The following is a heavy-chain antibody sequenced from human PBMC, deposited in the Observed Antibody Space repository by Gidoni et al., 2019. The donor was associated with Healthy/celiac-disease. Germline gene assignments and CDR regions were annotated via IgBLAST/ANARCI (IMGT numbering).Heavy chain of an antibody. V-gene: IGHV4-34*01. D-gene: IGHD3-10*01. CDR2: INHSGST. J-gene: IGHJ4*02. Sequence: QVQLQQRGAGLLKPSETLPLTCAVYGGSFSGYYWRWIRQPPGQGLEWIGEINHSGSTNYNPSLKSRVTISVDTSKNQFSLKLSSVTAADTAVYYCARSAFTMVRGAYYFDYWGQGTLVTVSS. CDR1: GGSFSGYY. CDR3: ARSAFTMVRGAYYFDY.